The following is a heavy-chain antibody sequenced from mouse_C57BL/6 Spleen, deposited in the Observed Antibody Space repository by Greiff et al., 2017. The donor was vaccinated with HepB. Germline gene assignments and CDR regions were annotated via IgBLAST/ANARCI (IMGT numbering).Heavy chain of an antibody. J-gene: IGHJ3*01. CDR2: INPNNGGT. V-gene: IGHV1-18*01. CDR3: ARSGFAY. CDR1: GYTFTDYN. Sequence: EVQLQQSGPELVKPGASVKIPCKASGYTFTDYNMDWVKQSHGKSLEWIGDINPNNGGTIYTQKFKGKATLTVDKSSSTAYIELRSLTSEDTAVYYCARSGFAYWGQGTLVTVSA.